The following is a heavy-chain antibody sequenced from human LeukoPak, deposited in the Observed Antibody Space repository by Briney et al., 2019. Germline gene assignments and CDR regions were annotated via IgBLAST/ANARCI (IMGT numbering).Heavy chain of an antibody. V-gene: IGHV3-11*04. Sequence: GGSLRLSCAASGFAFSDYYMSWVRQAPGKGLEWVSYISSSGSTIYYADSVKGRFTISRDNAKNSLYLQMNSLRAEDTAVYYCARSGVRGARYYFDYWGQGTLVTVSS. D-gene: IGHD3-10*01. CDR1: GFAFSDYY. CDR3: ARSGVRGARYYFDY. CDR2: ISSSGSTI. J-gene: IGHJ4*02.